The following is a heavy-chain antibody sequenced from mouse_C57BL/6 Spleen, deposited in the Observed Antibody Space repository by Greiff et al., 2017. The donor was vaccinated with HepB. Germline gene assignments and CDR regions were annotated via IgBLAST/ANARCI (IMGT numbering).Heavy chain of an antibody. V-gene: IGHV1-55*01. CDR2: IYPGSGST. CDR1: GYTFTSYW. CDR3: ARAYGNSYAMDY. D-gene: IGHD1-1*01. J-gene: IGHJ4*01. Sequence: VQLQQPGAELVKPGASVKMSCKASGYTFTSYWITWVKQRPGQGLEWIGDIYPGSGSTNYNEKFKSKATLTAETSSSTAYMQLSSLTSEDSAVYYCARAYGNSYAMDYWGQGTSVTVSS.